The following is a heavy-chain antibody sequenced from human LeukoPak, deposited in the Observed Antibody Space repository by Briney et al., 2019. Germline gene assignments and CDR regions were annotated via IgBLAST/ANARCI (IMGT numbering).Heavy chain of an antibody. CDR2: INQDRSEK. J-gene: IGHJ4*02. Sequence: GGSLKLSCAASGFTFSTYWMSWVRRATGKALEWGANINQDRSEKYYVDSVKGRFNISRDNAKNSLYLQMNSLRAEDTAVYYCARDGGITIFGVVQKSFDYWGQGTLVTVSS. CDR3: ARDGGITIFGVVQKSFDY. CDR1: GFTFSTYW. V-gene: IGHV3-7*01. D-gene: IGHD3-3*01.